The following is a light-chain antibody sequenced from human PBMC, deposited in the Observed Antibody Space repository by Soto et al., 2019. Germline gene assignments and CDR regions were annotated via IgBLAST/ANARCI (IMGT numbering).Light chain of an antibody. J-gene: IGKJ1*01. CDR2: HAS. CDR3: QQYKAYSWT. CDR1: QSISTW. Sequence: DIQMTQSPSTLSASIGDRVTITCRASQSISTWLAWYRQKPGEAPKLLIYHASNLESGVPSRFSGSGSGTEFTLTISSLQPDAFATYYCQQYKAYSWTFGPGTKVDI. V-gene: IGKV1-5*03.